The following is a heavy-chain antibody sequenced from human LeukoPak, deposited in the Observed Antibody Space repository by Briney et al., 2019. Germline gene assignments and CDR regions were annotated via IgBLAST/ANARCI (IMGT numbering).Heavy chain of an antibody. CDR1: GSSISSYY. J-gene: IGHJ5*02. CDR3: ARDRYYYDSSGYWYYFDP. V-gene: IGHV4-4*07. CDR2: IYSSGST. D-gene: IGHD3-22*01. Sequence: SETLSLTCTVSGSSISSYYWSWIRQPAGKGLEWIGRIYSSGSTNYNPSLKSRVTMSVDTSKNQLSLKLSSVTAADTAVYYCARDRYYYDSSGYWYYFDPWGQGTLVTVSS.